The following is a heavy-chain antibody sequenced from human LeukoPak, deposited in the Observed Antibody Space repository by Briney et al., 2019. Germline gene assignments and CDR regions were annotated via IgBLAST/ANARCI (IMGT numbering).Heavy chain of an antibody. J-gene: IGHJ4*02. CDR3: ASLYDSSGYQNPFDY. CDR2: IILIFGTA. V-gene: IGHV1-69*13. CDR1: GGTFSSYA. Sequence: ASVKVSCKASGGTFSSYAISWVRQAPGQGLEWMGGIILIFGTANYAQKFQGRVTITADESTSTAYMELSSLRSEDTAVYYCASLYDSSGYQNPFDYWGQGTLVTVSS. D-gene: IGHD3-22*01.